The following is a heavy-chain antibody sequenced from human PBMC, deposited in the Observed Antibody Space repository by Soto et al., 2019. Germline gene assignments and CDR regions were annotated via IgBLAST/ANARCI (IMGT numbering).Heavy chain of an antibody. CDR1: GGSISSGDYY. V-gene: IGHV4-31*03. Sequence: QVQLQESDPGLVKPSQTLSLTCTVSGGSISSGDYYWSWIRQHPGKGLEWIGYIYYSGGTYYNPSLKSRVTISVDTSKNQFSLKLSSVTAADTAVYYCARWWSGSRQGFDPWGQGTLVTVSS. CDR3: ARWWSGSRQGFDP. D-gene: IGHD3-3*01. CDR2: IYYSGGT. J-gene: IGHJ5*02.